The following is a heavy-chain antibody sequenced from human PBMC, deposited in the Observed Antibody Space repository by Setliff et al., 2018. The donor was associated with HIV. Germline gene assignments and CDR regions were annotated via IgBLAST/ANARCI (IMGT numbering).Heavy chain of an antibody. CDR3: TTEKRGSGAYNFDH. CDR2: IKSRTDGGAT. J-gene: IGHJ4*02. Sequence: LRLSCAASGFTFHNVWMHWVRQAPGKGLEWVGRIKSRTDGGATDYSAPVKGRFTISRDDSKNTLYLVMNGLKTEDTALYYCTTEKRGSGAYNFDHWGQGTLVTVSS. D-gene: IGHD5-12*01. V-gene: IGHV3-15*01. CDR1: GFTFHNVW.